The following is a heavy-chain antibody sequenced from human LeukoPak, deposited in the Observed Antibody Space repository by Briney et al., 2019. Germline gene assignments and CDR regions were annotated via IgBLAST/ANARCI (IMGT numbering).Heavy chain of an antibody. D-gene: IGHD3-9*01. CDR1: GGSISSSSYY. J-gene: IGHJ5*02. CDR2: IYYSGST. V-gene: IGHV4-39*01. CDR3: ARNGSPKYYDILTGLRPNWFDP. Sequence: SETLSLTCTVSGGSISSSSYYWGWIRQPPGKGLEWIGSIYYSGSTYYNPSLKSRVTISVDTSRNQFSLKLSSVTAADTAVYYCARNGSPKYYDILTGLRPNWFDPWGQGTLVTVSS.